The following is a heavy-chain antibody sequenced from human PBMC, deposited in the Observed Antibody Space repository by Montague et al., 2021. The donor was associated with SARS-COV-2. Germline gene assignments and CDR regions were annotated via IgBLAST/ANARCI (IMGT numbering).Heavy chain of an antibody. CDR3: ARDFYYYMDV. CDR1: GFTFSTNL. Sequence: SLRLSCAASGFTFSTNLMSWVRQAPGKGLEWVANIKQDGSDKFYVDSVKGRFTLSTDNAKNSVYLQMDSLRPEDTAVYYCARDFYYYMDVWGKGTTVTVSS. V-gene: IGHV3-7*01. CDR2: IKQDGSDK. J-gene: IGHJ6*03.